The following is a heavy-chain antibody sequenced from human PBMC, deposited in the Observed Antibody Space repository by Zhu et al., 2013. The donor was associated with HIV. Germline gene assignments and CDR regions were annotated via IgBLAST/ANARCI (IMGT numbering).Heavy chain of an antibody. V-gene: IGHV1-69*01. J-gene: IGHJ4*02. CDR2: IIPMFGTA. D-gene: IGHD3-22*01. CDR3: ARDHNSGYYSYFDY. Sequence: QVQLVQSGAEVKKPGSSVKVSCKASGGTFSSYAISWVRQAPGQGLEWMGGIIPMFGTANYAQKFQGRVTITADESTSTAYMQLSSLRSEDTAVYYCARDHNSGYYSYFDYWGREPWSPSP. CDR1: GGTFSSYA.